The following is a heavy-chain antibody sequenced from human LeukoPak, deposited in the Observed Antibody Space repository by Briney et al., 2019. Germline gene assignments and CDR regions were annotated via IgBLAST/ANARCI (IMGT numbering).Heavy chain of an antibody. CDR2: INSDGSST. CDR3: ARGGFGSGSYTPYYYYGMDV. CDR1: GFTFSGYW. V-gene: IGHV3-74*01. J-gene: IGHJ6*02. Sequence: GGSLRLSCAASGFTFSGYWMHWVRQAPGKGLVWVSRINSDGSSTSYADSVKGRFTISRDNAKNTLYLQMNSLRAEDTVVYYCARGGFGSGSYTPYYYYGMDVWGQGTTVTVSS. D-gene: IGHD1-26*01.